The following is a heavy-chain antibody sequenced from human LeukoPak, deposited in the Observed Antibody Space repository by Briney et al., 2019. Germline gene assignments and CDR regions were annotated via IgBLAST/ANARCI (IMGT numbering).Heavy chain of an antibody. Sequence: ASVKVSCKASGYTFTSYDINWVRQATGQGLEWMGWMNPNSGNTGYAQKFQGRVTMTRNTSISTAYMELSSLRSEDTAVYYCARSRTRTVYYDFWSDYYYGMDVWGQGTTVTVSS. CDR1: GYTFTSYD. CDR3: ARSRTRTVYYDFWSDYYYGMDV. J-gene: IGHJ6*02. D-gene: IGHD3-3*01. CDR2: MNPNSGNT. V-gene: IGHV1-8*01.